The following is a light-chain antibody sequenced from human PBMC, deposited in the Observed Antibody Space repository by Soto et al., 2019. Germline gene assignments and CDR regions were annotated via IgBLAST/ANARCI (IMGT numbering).Light chain of an antibody. V-gene: IGLV2-14*01. CDR1: STDLGCYDF. CDR3: SSYTTTTTWV. J-gene: IGLJ3*02. CDR2: DVS. Sequence: QSALTQPASVSGSPGQSITISCTGTSTDLGCYDFVSWYQHHPGNAPKLIIFDVSQRPSGISDRFSASKSGNTASLTISGLLAEDEADYYCSSYTTTTTWVFGGGTQLTVL.